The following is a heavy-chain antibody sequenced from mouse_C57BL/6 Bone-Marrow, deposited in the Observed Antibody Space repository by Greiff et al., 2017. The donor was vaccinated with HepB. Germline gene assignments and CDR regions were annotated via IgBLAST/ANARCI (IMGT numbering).Heavy chain of an antibody. V-gene: IGHV14-1*01. Sequence: EVQRVESGAELVRPGASVKLSCTASGFNIKDYYMHWVKQRPEQGLEWIGRIDPEDGDTEYAPKFQGKATMTADTNSNTPYLQLSSLTSEDTAVYYCTYYGSGRYWYFYVWGTGTTVTVSS. CDR1: GFNIKDYY. CDR2: IDPEDGDT. D-gene: IGHD1-1*01. J-gene: IGHJ1*03. CDR3: TYYGSGRYWYFYV.